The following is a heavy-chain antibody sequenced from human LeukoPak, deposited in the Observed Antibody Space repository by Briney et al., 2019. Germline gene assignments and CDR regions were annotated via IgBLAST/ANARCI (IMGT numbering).Heavy chain of an antibody. V-gene: IGHV1-2*02. D-gene: IGHD3-22*01. Sequence: ASVEVSCKASGYTFTGYYMHWVREAPGQGLEWMGWINPNSGGTNYAQKFQGRVTMTRDTSISTAYMELSRLRSDDTAVYYCARDYYESSGYFGYWGQGTLVTVSS. J-gene: IGHJ4*02. CDR1: GYTFTGYY. CDR3: ARDYYESSGYFGY. CDR2: INPNSGGT.